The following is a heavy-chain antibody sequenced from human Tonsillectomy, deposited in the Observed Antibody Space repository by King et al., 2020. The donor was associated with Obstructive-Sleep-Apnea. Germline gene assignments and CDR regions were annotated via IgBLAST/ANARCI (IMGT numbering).Heavy chain of an antibody. CDR2: IYYSGST. V-gene: IGHV4-59*01. CDR3: ARIGSGDYYSGMAV. CDR1: GGSIRSYY. J-gene: IGHJ6*02. D-gene: IGHD7-27*01. Sequence: QLQESGPGLVKPSETLSLTCSVSGGSIRSYYWSWIRQPPGKGLEWIGYIYYSGSTNYNPSLKSRVTTSVDTSKNQFSLNVTSVTDADTAVYYCARIGSGDYYSGMAVWGHGTTVTVSS.